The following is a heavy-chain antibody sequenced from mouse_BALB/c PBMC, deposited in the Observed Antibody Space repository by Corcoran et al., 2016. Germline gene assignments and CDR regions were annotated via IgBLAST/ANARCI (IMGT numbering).Heavy chain of an antibody. CDR1: GYSINSGYY. V-gene: IGHV3-6*02. J-gene: IGHJ1*01. CDR3: ARQSYWYFDV. Sequence: DVQLQESGPGLVKPSQSLSLTCSVTGYSINSGYYWYWIRQFPGNKLEWMGYISYDGSNNYNPSLKNRISITRDTSKNQFFLKLNSVTTEDTATYYCARQSYWYFDVWGAGTTVTVSS. CDR2: ISYDGSN.